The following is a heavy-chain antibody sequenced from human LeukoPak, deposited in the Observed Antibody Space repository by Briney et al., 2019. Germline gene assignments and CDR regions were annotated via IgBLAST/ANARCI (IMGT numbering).Heavy chain of an antibody. CDR1: GYTFTSYG. V-gene: IGHV1-18*01. J-gene: IGHJ4*02. Sequence: ASVNVSCKASGYTFTSYGISWVRQAPGQGLEWMGWISAYNGNTNYAQKLQGRVTMTTDTSTSTAYMELRSLRSDDTAVYYCARDRAYRTRAAPADPSTYWGQGTLVTVSS. CDR2: ISAYNGNT. CDR3: ARDRAYRTRAAPADPSTY. D-gene: IGHD6-13*01.